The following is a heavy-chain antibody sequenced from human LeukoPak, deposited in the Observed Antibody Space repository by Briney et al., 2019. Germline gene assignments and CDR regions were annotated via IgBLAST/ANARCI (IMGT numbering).Heavy chain of an antibody. CDR3: ARGSGSYSYLFDY. V-gene: IGHV4-59*08. Sequence: SETLSLTCTVTGGSISSYYWSWIRQPPGKGLEWIGYIYYSGSTNYNPSRKSRVTISVDTSKNQFSLKLSSVTAADTAVYYCARGSGSYSYLFDYWGQGTLVTVSS. CDR1: GGSISSYY. D-gene: IGHD1-26*01. J-gene: IGHJ4*02. CDR2: IYYSGST.